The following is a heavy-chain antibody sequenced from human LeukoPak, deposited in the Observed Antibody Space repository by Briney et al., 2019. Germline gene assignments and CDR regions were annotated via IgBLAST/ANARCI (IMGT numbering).Heavy chain of an antibody. J-gene: IGHJ3*02. CDR2: ISYDGSNR. CDR3: TTGIGIAARGADAFDI. Sequence: GGSLRLSCAASGSTFSSYDMHWVRQAPGKGLEWVAVISYDGSNRDYVDSVKGRFTISRDNSKNTLYLQLNSLKTEDTAVYYCTTGIGIAARGADAFDIWGQGTMVTVSS. D-gene: IGHD6-6*01. CDR1: GSTFSSYD. V-gene: IGHV3-30*03.